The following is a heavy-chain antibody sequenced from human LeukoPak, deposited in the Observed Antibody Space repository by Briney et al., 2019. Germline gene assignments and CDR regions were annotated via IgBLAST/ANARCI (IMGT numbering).Heavy chain of an antibody. Sequence: SVKVSCKASGGTFSSYAISWVRQAPGQGLEWMGGIIPIFGTANYAQKFQGRVTITADESTSTAYMELSSLRSEDTAVYYCARGPCSSTSPGGYYYYMDVWGKGTTVTVSS. V-gene: IGHV1-69*01. J-gene: IGHJ6*03. CDR1: GGTFSSYA. D-gene: IGHD2-2*01. CDR3: ARGPCSSTSPGGYYYYMDV. CDR2: IIPIFGTA.